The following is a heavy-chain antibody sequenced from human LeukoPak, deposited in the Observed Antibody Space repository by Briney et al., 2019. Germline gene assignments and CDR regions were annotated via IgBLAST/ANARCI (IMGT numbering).Heavy chain of an antibody. V-gene: IGHV3-21*01. CDR1: GFTFSSYS. CDR2: ISSSSSYI. J-gene: IGHJ4*02. D-gene: IGHD3-10*01. CDR3: ARDWSQFEELLFSTE. Sequence: PGGSLRPSCAASGFTFSSYSMNWVRQAPGKGLEWVSSISSSSSYIYYADSVKGRFTISRDNAKNSLYLQMNSLRAEDTAVYYCARDWSQFEELLFSTEWGQGTLVTVSS.